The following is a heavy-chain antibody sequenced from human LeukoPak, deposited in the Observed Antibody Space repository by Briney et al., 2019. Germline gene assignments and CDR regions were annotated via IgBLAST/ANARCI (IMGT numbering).Heavy chain of an antibody. Sequence: GGSLRLSCAASGITFSSLWMSWVRQAPGKGLEWVANIKQDGSEKYYVDSVKGRFTISRDNAKNSLYLQMNSLRAEDTAVYYCARWPTVTIYYYYYGMDVWGQGTTVTVSS. D-gene: IGHD4-17*01. CDR2: IKQDGSEK. J-gene: IGHJ6*02. CDR3: ARWPTVTIYYYYYGMDV. V-gene: IGHV3-7*01. CDR1: GITFSSLW.